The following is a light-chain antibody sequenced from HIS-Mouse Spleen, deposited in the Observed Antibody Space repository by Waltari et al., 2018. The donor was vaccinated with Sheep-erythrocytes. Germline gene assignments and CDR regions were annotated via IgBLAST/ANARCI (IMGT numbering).Light chain of an antibody. CDR2: EGS. J-gene: IGLJ3*02. V-gene: IGLV2-23*01. CDR1: SSDVGSYNL. CDR3: CSYAGSSTPWV. Sequence: QSALTQPASVSGSPGQSITISCTGTSSDVGSYNLVPWYQQHPGKAPTRMIYEGSKRPSGVSNRFSGSKSGNTASLTISGLQAEDEADYYCCSYAGSSTPWVFGGGTKLTVL.